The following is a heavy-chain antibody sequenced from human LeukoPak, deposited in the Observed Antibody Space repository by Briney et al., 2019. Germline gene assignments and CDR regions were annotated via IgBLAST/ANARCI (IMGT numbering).Heavy chain of an antibody. Sequence: PGGSLRLSCAASGFTFSSHSLNWVRQAPGKGLEWVSSISSSSSYIYYADSVKGRFTVSRDNAKNSQYLQLNSLRAEDTAVYYCARDQSDILTPYYYDYWGQGTLVTVSS. CDR2: ISSSSSYI. V-gene: IGHV3-21*01. CDR1: GFTFSSHS. D-gene: IGHD3-9*01. CDR3: ARDQSDILTPYYYDY. J-gene: IGHJ4*02.